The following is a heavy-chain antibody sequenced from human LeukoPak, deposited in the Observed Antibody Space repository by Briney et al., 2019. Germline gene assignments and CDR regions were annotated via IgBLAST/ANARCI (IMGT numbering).Heavy chain of an antibody. V-gene: IGHV3-11*01. CDR2: ISSSGSTI. CDR3: ARDRYYYDSSGYYSASWDY. D-gene: IGHD3-22*01. J-gene: IGHJ4*02. CDR1: GFTFSDYY. Sequence: GGSLRLSCAASGFTFSDYYMSWIRQAPGKGLEWVSYISSSGSTIYYADSVKGRFTISRDNAKNSLYLQMNSLRAEHTAVYYCARDRYYYDSSGYYSASWDYWGQGTLVTVSS.